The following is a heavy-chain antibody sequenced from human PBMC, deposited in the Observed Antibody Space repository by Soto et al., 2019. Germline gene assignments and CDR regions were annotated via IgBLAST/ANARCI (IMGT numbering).Heavy chain of an antibody. CDR1: GGTFSSYA. CDR3: ARVTAAAGTQYYYYGMDV. Sequence: RASVKVSCKASGGTFSSYAISWVRQAPGQGLEWMGGIIPIFGTANYAQKFQGRVTITADESTSTAYMELSSLRSEDTAVYYCARVTAAAGTQYYYYGMDVWGQGTTVTVSS. J-gene: IGHJ6*02. V-gene: IGHV1-69*13. D-gene: IGHD6-13*01. CDR2: IIPIFGTA.